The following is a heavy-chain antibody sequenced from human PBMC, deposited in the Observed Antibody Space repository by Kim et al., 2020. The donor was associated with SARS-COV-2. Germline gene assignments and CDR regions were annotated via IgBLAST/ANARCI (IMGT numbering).Heavy chain of an antibody. CDR3: AGIRGTTSCSDDY. CDR2: ISFGGVT. V-gene: IGHV3-23*01. D-gene: IGHD2-2*01. CDR1: GFTFSNYG. Sequence: GGSLRLSCAASGFTFSNYGVSWVRQAPGKGLEWVSAISFGGVTDYADSVRGRFTTSRDNPKSTVYLQMNSLRAEDTAVYYCAGIRGTTSCSDDYWGQGTLVTVSS. J-gene: IGHJ4*02.